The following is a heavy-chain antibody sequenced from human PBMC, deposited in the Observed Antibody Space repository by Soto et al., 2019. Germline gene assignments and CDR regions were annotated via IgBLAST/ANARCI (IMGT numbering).Heavy chain of an antibody. Sequence: QVQLQESGPGLLKPSETLSLTCTVSGVAGSSGSYYWNWIRQPPGKGLEGIGYMSRTGITNFNPPLRRRVSISVDTSKNPFSLKLASVSDGDSAMYYCVRALVTWGGEYWGQGIDVAVSS. CDR2: MSRTGIT. V-gene: IGHV4-61*01. D-gene: IGHD3-16*01. CDR3: VRALVTWGGEY. J-gene: IGHJ4*02. CDR1: GVAGSSGSYY.